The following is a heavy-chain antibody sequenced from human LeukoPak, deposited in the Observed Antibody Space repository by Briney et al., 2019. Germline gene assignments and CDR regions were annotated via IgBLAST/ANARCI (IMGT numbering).Heavy chain of an antibody. CDR1: GYTXTSYG. J-gene: IGHJ3*02. CDR2: ISAYNGNT. V-gene: IGHV1-18*01. Sequence: ASVKVSCKASGYTXTSYGISWVRQAPGQGLESMGWISAYNGNTNYAQKLQGRVTMTTDTSTSTAYMELRSLRSDDTAVYFCARDFGELLGYAFDIWGQGTMVTVSS. CDR3: ARDFGELLGYAFDI. D-gene: IGHD1-26*01.